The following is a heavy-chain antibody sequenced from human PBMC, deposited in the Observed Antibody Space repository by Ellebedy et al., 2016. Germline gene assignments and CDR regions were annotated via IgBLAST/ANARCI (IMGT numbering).Heavy chain of an antibody. V-gene: IGHV3-23*01. CDR2: ISGDGDTT. CDR1: GLSFRNFF. J-gene: IGHJ4*02. D-gene: IGHD3-9*01. CDR3: AKVTILTGYYLTSPYFDY. Sequence: GESLKISXVASGLSFRNFFMSWVRQAPGGGLEWISTISGDGDTTFSADSVKGRFTISRDNSRYTLYLQMDSLTAADTAVYYCAKVTILTGYYLTSPYFDYWGQGTLVTVSS.